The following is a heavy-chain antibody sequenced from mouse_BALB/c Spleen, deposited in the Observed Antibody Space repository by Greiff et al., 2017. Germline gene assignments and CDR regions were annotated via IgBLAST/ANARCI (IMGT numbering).Heavy chain of an antibody. D-gene: IGHD2-3*01. Sequence: QVQLQQPGAELVMPGASVKMSCKASGYTFTDYWMHWVKQRPGQGLEWIGAIDTSDSYTSYNQKFKGKATLTVDESSSTAYMQLSSLTSEDSAVYYCARGGGYYQFAYWGQGTLVTVSA. J-gene: IGHJ3*01. CDR1: GYTFTDYW. V-gene: IGHV1-69*01. CDR2: IDTSDSYT. CDR3: ARGGGYYQFAY.